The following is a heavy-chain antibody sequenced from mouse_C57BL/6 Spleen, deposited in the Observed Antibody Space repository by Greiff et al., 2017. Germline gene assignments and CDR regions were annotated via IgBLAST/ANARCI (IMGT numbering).Heavy chain of an antibody. J-gene: IGHJ3*01. D-gene: IGHD4-1*01. Sequence: EVQLVESGGGLVKPGGSLKLSCAASGFTFSDYGMHWVRQAPEKGLEWVAYISSGSSTIYYADTVKGRFTISRDNAKNTLFLQMTSLRSEDTAMYCCAGGGTGRTWVAYWGQGTLVTVSA. CDR3: AGGGTGRTWVAY. CDR1: GFTFSDYG. V-gene: IGHV5-17*01. CDR2: ISSGSSTI.